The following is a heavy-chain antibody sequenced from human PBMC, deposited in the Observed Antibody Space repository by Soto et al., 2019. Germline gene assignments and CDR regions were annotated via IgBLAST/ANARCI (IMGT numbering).Heavy chain of an antibody. CDR3: ARDRGVAPPVAGNTHYYYYMDV. CDR1: GYSFTNYG. V-gene: IGHV1-18*01. CDR2: ISAFNGNT. D-gene: IGHD6-19*01. Sequence: QDQLVQSGAEVKKPGASVTVSCKASGYSFTNYGVTWVRQAPGQGLEWMGWISAFNGNTHYAQNLQGRVPMTTDAYTSTAYMELRSLRSDDTAVYYCARDRGVAPPVAGNTHYYYYMDVWGKGTTVTVSS. J-gene: IGHJ6*03.